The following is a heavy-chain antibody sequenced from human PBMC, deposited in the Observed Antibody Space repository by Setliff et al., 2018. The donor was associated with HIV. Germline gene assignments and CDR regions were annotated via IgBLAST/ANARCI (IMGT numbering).Heavy chain of an antibody. V-gene: IGHV1-69*10. D-gene: IGHD1-1*01. Sequence: ASVKVSCKASGATFKTYAMSWVRQTPGQGLEWLGGIIPFHGTVNYAQKFRGRVTITTDKLMTIAYLDLNSLRAEDTAVYYCARRTTRGAFDIWGQGTMVTVSS. CDR3: ARRTTRGAFDI. J-gene: IGHJ3*02. CDR1: GATFKTYA. CDR2: IIPFHGTV.